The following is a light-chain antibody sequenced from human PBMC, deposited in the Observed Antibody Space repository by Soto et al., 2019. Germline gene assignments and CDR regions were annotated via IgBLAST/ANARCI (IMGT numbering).Light chain of an antibody. J-gene: IGLJ1*01. Sequence: QSALTQPASVSGSPGQSITISCTGTSSDVGGYNYVSWYQQNPGKAPKLMIYEVSNRPSGVSNRFSGSKSGNTASLTISGRQAEYEADYYCCSYTSSSTLDVFGTGTKLTVL. CDR3: CSYTSSSTLDV. CDR1: SSDVGGYNY. CDR2: EVS. V-gene: IGLV2-14*01.